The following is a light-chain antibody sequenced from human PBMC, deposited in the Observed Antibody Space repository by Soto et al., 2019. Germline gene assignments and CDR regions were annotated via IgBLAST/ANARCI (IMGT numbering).Light chain of an antibody. CDR2: DVS. Sequence: QSALTQPRSVSGSPGQSVTISCTGTSSDVGGYNYVSWYQQHPGKAPKLMIYDVSKRPSGVPDRFSGSKSGNTASLTISGLQAEDEADYYCCLYAGSYTSRVFGGGTKLTVL. CDR1: SSDVGGYNY. CDR3: CLYAGSYTSRV. V-gene: IGLV2-11*01. J-gene: IGLJ2*01.